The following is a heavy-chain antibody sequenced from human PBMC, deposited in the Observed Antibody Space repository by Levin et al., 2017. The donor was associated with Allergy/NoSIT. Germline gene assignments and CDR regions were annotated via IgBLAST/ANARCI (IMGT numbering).Heavy chain of an antibody. CDR2: IYPSDSDT. CDR3: VRPSGYSGSHFDN. D-gene: IGHD5-12*01. CDR1: GFNFTTYW. J-gene: IGHJ4*02. Sequence: GESLKISCQASGFNFTTYWVGWVRQMPGKGLEWMGIIYPSDSDTRYSPSFQGQVTISADKSISTAYLQWRSLKASDTAIYYCVRPSGYSGSHFDNWGQGTLVTVSS. V-gene: IGHV5-51*01.